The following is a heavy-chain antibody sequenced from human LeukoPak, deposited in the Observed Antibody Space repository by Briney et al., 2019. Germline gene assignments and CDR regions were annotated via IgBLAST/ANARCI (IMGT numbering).Heavy chain of an antibody. V-gene: IGHV4-4*07. CDR1: GGSIISSYF. CDR3: AKYASGSLVV. D-gene: IGHD3-10*01. Sequence: PSETLSLTCTVSGGSIISSYFWSWIRQPAGKGLEWIGHIYYTGITDFNPSLESRVTMSVDTSKNQFSLKLTSVTATDTAVYYCAKYASGSLVVWGRGTLVTVSS. J-gene: IGHJ4*02. CDR2: IYYTGIT.